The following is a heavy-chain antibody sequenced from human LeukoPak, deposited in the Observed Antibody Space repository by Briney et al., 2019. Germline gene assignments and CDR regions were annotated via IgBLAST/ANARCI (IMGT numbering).Heavy chain of an antibody. Sequence: GGSLRLSCAASGFTFSSAWMTWVRQAPGKGLEWVSSISSSSSYIYYADSVKGRFTISRDNAKNSLYLQMNSLRAEDTAVYYCARGEVLRFLEWSRKAYDAFDIWGQGTMVTVSS. J-gene: IGHJ3*02. CDR3: ARGEVLRFLEWSRKAYDAFDI. CDR1: GFTFSSAW. CDR2: ISSSSSYI. D-gene: IGHD3-3*01. V-gene: IGHV3-21*01.